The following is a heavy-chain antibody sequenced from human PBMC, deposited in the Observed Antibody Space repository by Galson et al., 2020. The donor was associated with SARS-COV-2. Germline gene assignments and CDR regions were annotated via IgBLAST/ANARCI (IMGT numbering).Heavy chain of an antibody. D-gene: IGHD6-13*01. J-gene: IGHJ2*01. V-gene: IGHV3-23*01. Sequence: GESLKISCAASGFTFSSYAMSWVRQAPGKGLEWVSAISGSGGSTYYADSVKGRFTISRDNSKNTLYLQMNSLRAEDTAVYYCAKVGIAAAQYWYFDLWGRGTLVTVSS. CDR1: GFTFSSYA. CDR2: ISGSGGST. CDR3: AKVGIAAAQYWYFDL.